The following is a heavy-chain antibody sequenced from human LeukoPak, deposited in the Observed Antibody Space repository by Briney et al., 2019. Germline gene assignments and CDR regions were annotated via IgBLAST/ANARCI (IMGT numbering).Heavy chain of an antibody. CDR2: IGAYNGNT. D-gene: IGHD4-17*01. Sequence: ASVKGSCKASGYPFATIGISWVRQAPGQGLEWMGWIGAYNGNTNYAQKLQGRVTMTTDTSTSVAYMELRSLRSDDTADCYCATAVKYCDSRVPEDDWGQGTLVTVSS. J-gene: IGHJ4*02. CDR1: GYPFATIG. V-gene: IGHV1-18*01. CDR3: ATAVKYCDSRVPEDD.